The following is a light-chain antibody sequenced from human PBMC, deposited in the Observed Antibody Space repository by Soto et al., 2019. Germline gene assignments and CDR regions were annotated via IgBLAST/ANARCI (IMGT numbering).Light chain of an antibody. CDR3: SSYAGYNYV. CDR2: EVS. J-gene: IGLJ1*01. Sequence: QSVLTQPPSASGSPGQSVTISCSGTSSDFGTYNYVSWYQQHPGKAPKLIIYEVSERPSGVPDRFSGSKSGDTASLTVSGLQAEDEADYYCSSYAGYNYVFGAGTKVNV. CDR1: SSDFGTYNY. V-gene: IGLV2-8*01.